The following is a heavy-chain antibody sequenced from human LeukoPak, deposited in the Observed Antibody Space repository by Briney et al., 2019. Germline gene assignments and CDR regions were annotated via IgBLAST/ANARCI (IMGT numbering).Heavy chain of an antibody. J-gene: IGHJ4*02. CDR3: ARDLWLGERGLFFFEY. CDR1: GDTFIPYT. V-gene: IGHV3-7*01. D-gene: IGHD3-22*01. Sequence: ASVKVSCKASGDTFIPYTFSWVRQAPGKGLEWVANIKQDGSEKYYVDSVKGRFTISRDNTKNSLYLQMDSLRAEDTAVYYCARDLWLGERGLFFFEYWGQGALVTVAS. CDR2: IKQDGSEK.